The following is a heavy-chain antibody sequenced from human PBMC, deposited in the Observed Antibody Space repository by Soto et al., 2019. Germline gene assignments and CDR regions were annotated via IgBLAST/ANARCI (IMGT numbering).Heavy chain of an antibody. J-gene: IGHJ4*02. CDR1: GFTLSSCA. CDR3: AKGLPICSGGSCLDY. CDR2: ISGSGGST. D-gene: IGHD2-15*01. V-gene: IGHV3-23*01. Sequence: PARSLRLSCAASGFTLSSCAMSWVRQAPGKGLECVSAISGSGGSTYYADSVKGRFTISRDNAKNTLYLQMNSLRAEDTAVYYCAKGLPICSGGSCLDYWGQGTLVTVSS.